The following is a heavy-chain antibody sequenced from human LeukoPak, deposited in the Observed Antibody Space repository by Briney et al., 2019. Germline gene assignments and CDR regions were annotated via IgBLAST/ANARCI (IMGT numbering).Heavy chain of an antibody. D-gene: IGHD2-8*01. Sequence: SETLSLTCTVSGGSISSYYWSWIRQPPGKGLEWIGYIYYSGGTNYNPSLKSRVTISVDTSKNQFSLKLSSVTAADTAVYYCARDSPMGIWGQGTMVTVSS. J-gene: IGHJ3*02. CDR2: IYYSGGT. V-gene: IGHV4-59*01. CDR1: GGSISSYY. CDR3: ARDSPMGI.